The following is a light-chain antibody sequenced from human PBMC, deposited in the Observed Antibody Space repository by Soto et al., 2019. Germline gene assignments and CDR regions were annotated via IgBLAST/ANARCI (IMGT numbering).Light chain of an antibody. CDR2: AAS. J-gene: IGKJ3*01. Sequence: AIRMTQSPTSLSASTGDRVNLSCRASQVISSYLAWYQQKPGKAPKLLRDAASTLQRGGPSRFSGSGAGTDFTLTSSCLQSAAFATYYCQHSYNSTQTFGPGTNVEIK. V-gene: IGKV1-8*01. CDR3: QHSYNSTQT. CDR1: QVISSY.